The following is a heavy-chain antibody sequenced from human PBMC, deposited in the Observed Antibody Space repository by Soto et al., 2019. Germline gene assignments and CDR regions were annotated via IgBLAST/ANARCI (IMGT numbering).Heavy chain of an antibody. J-gene: IGHJ4*02. V-gene: IGHV1-46*01. CDR3: ARELYSCGGDCPYYMDY. D-gene: IGHD2-21*02. CDR1: GYPFTDYF. Sequence: ASVKVFCKTSGYPFTDYFIHWVRQAPGQGLEWMGIISLYHHSTSYAQKFQGRLTVTADTSTTTVYMDLSSLTSEDSAVYWCARELYSCGGDCPYYMDYWGQGTLVTVSS. CDR2: ISLYHHST.